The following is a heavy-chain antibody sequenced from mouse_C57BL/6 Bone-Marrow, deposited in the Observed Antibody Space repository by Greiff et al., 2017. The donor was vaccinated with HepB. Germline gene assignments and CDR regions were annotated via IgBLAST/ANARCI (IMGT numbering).Heavy chain of an antibody. CDR1: GYTFTSYW. J-gene: IGHJ3*01. CDR2: IDPSDSYT. Sequence: QVQLQQPGAELVRPGTSVKLSCKASGYTFTSYWMHWVKQRPGQGLEWIGVIDPSDSYTNYNQKFKGKATLTVDTSSSTAYMQLSSLTSEDSAVYYCARGLGGSPWFAYWGQGTLVTVSA. CDR3: ARGLGGSPWFAY. D-gene: IGHD2-4*01. V-gene: IGHV1-59*01.